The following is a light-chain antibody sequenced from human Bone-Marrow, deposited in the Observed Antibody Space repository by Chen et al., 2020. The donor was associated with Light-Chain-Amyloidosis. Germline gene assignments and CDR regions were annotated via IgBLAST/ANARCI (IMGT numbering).Light chain of an antibody. CDR1: SSYD. V-gene: IGLV1-40*01. Sequence: QSVLTQPPSVSGAPGQRVTISCTGTSSYDVNWYQQLPGTAPKLLIYADTDRPSGVPDRFSGFKSGTSASLAITGLQADDEGDYYCQSYDSTVTGPWVFGGGTELTVL. J-gene: IGLJ3*02. CDR2: ADT. CDR3: QSYDSTVTGPWV.